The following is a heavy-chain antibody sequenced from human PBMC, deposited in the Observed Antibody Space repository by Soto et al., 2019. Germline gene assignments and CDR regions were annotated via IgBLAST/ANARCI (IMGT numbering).Heavy chain of an antibody. CDR1: GYTFTGYY. J-gene: IGHJ5*02. CDR3: ARDYLSPGSSSSGAGWFDP. CDR2: INPNSGGT. D-gene: IGHD6-6*01. Sequence: QVQLVQSGAEVKKPGASVKVSCKASGYTFTGYYMHWVRQAPGLGLEWMGWINPNSGGTNYAQKFQGRVTMTRDTSISTAYMELSRLRSDDTAVYYCARDYLSPGSSSSGAGWFDPWGQGTLVTVSS. V-gene: IGHV1-2*02.